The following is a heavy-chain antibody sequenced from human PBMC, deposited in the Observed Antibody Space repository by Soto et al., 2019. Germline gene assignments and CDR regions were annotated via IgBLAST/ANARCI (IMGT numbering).Heavy chain of an antibody. Sequence: SETLSLTCVGYGGSFSGYYWSWIRQPPGKGLEWIGEINHSGSTNYNPSLKSRVTISVDTSKNQFSLKLSSVTAADTAVYYCARGGGSRLPPPSDYRGKVTLVTVSS. CDR3: ARGGGSRLPPPSDY. D-gene: IGHD6-13*01. CDR1: GGSFSGYY. V-gene: IGHV4-34*01. J-gene: IGHJ4*02. CDR2: INHSGST.